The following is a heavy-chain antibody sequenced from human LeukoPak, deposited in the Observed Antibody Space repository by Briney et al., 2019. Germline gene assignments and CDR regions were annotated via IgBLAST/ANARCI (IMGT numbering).Heavy chain of an antibody. V-gene: IGHV3-33*06. CDR2: IWYDGSKK. D-gene: IGHD6-13*01. J-gene: IGHJ6*02. Sequence: PGGSLRLSCAASGFSFSSYGMHWVRQAPGKGLEWVAVIWYDGSKKYYADSVKGRFIISRDNSRNTLYLQMSSLRTEDTAVYFCANDATQQQLSNLFYGMDVWGQGTTVTVSS. CDR3: ANDATQQQLSNLFYGMDV. CDR1: GFSFSSYG.